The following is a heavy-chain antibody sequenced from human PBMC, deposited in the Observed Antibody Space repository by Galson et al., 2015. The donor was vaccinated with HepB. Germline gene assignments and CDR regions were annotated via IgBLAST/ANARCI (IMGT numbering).Heavy chain of an antibody. J-gene: IGHJ4*02. CDR2: IYYSGST. Sequence: LSLTCTVSGGSISSGDYYWSWIRQPPGKGLEWIGYIYYSGSTYYNPSLKSRVTISVDTSKNQFSLKLSSVTAADTAVYYRARAGDDSSGYYYFDYWGQGTLVTVSS. CDR1: GGSISSGDYY. D-gene: IGHD3-22*01. CDR3: ARAGDDSSGYYYFDY. V-gene: IGHV4-30-4*01.